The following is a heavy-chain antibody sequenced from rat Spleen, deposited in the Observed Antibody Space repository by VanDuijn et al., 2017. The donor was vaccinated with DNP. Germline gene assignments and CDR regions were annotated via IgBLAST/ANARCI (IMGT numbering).Heavy chain of an antibody. V-gene: IGHV5-25*01. CDR2: ISPSGGNT. CDR1: GFSFSNYD. J-gene: IGHJ3*01. Sequence: EVRLVESGGGLVQPGRSLKVSCVASGFSFSNYDMAWVRQAPTKGLEWVASISPSGGNTYYRDSVQGRFTISRNNPKSTLYLQMDSLRSEDTATYYCATHETNYFDYWGQGTLVTVSS. CDR3: ATHETNYFDY. D-gene: IGHD1-10*01.